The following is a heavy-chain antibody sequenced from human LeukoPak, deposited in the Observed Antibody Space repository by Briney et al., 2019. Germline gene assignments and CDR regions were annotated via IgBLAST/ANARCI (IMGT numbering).Heavy chain of an antibody. CDR2: ISYDGSNK. D-gene: IGHD3-3*01. CDR1: GFTFSSYA. V-gene: IGHV3-30*04. Sequence: SGGSLRLSCAASGFTFSSYAMHWVRQAPGKGLEWVAVISYDGSNKYYADSVKGRFTISRDNSKNTLYLQMNSLRAEDTAVYYCARDYPSNLYYDFWSGYYTQQGFDYWGQGTLVTVSS. J-gene: IGHJ4*02. CDR3: ARDYPSNLYYDFWSGYYTQQGFDY.